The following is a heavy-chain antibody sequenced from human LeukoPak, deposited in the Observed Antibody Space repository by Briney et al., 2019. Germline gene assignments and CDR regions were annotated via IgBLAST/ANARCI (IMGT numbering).Heavy chain of an antibody. V-gene: IGHV3-23*01. Sequence: GGSLRLSCAVSGITLSNYGMSWVRQTPGKGLEWVAGISDSGGRTNYADSVKGRFTISRENAKNSLYLQMNSLRAEDTAVYYCAREAYDSSLYWGQGTLVTVSS. CDR3: AREAYDSSLY. CDR2: ISDSGGRT. D-gene: IGHD3-22*01. J-gene: IGHJ4*02. CDR1: GITLSNYG.